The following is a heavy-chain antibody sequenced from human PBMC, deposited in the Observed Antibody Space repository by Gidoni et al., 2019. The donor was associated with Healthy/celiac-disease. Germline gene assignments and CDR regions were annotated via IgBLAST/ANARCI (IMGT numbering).Heavy chain of an antibody. CDR1: RFPLRSYS. Sequence: EVQLVESGGGLVQPGVSLRLSCAASRFPLRSYSMNWVRQAPGKGLEWVSYISSSSSTIYYADSVKGRFTISRDNAKNSLYLQMNSLRAEDTAVYYCARVDTAMVGAFYYGMDVWGQGTTVTVSS. CDR3: ARVDTAMVGAFYYGMDV. D-gene: IGHD5-18*01. V-gene: IGHV3-48*01. J-gene: IGHJ6*02. CDR2: ISSSSSTI.